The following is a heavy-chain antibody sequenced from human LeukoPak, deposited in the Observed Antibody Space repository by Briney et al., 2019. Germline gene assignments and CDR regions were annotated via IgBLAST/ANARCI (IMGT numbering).Heavy chain of an antibody. CDR1: GFTFSRYA. CDR2: IWSDGSYR. D-gene: IGHD4-23*01. CDR3: AREELNSLDC. V-gene: IGHV3-33*08. J-gene: IGHJ4*02. Sequence: GGSLRLSCAASGFTFSRYAMHWVRQAPGKGLEWVAVIWSDGSYRYYGDSVKGRFTISRDNSKNTLYLQMNSLRAEDTAVYYCAREELNSLDCWGQGTLVTVSS.